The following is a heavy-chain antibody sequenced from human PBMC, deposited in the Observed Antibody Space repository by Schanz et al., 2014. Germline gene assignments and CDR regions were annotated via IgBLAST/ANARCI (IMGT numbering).Heavy chain of an antibody. CDR1: GFTFTNYA. D-gene: IGHD6-19*01. J-gene: IGHJ6*03. CDR2: ISSSGSSI. Sequence: EVQLLESGGGLVQPGGSLRLSCAASGFTFTNYAMTWVRQAPGKGLEWVSSISSSGSSIYYADSVKGRFTVSRDNNWKTLSLQMNSLRAEDTAVYYCARDHQWLARYYMDVWGKGTTVTVSS. CDR3: ARDHQWLARYYMDV. V-gene: IGHV3-21*01.